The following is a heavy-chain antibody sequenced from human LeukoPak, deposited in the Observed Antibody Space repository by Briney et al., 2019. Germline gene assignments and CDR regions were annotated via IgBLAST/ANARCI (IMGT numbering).Heavy chain of an antibody. CDR3: AKAGVDTNWFDP. Sequence: PGGSLRLSCAASGFTFGSYAMSWVRQAPGKGLEWVAAISGSGGSTYYADSVKGRFTISRDNSKNTLYLQMNSLRAEDTAVYYCAKAGVDTNWFDPWGQGTLVTVSS. CDR1: GFTFGSYA. V-gene: IGHV3-23*01. CDR2: ISGSGGST. J-gene: IGHJ5*02. D-gene: IGHD5-18*01.